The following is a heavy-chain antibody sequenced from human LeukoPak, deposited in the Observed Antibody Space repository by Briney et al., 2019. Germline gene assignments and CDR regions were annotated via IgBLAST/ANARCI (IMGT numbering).Heavy chain of an antibody. V-gene: IGHV4-34*01. CDR3: ARGLMDTAMVRSDGMDV. J-gene: IGHJ6*02. CDR1: GGSFSGYY. D-gene: IGHD5-18*01. CDR2: INHSGST. Sequence: SETLSLTCAVYGGSFSGYYWSWTRQPPGKGLEWIGEINHSGSTNYNPSLKSRVTISVDTSKNQFSLKLSSVTAADTAVYYCARGLMDTAMVRSDGMDVWGQGTTVTVSS.